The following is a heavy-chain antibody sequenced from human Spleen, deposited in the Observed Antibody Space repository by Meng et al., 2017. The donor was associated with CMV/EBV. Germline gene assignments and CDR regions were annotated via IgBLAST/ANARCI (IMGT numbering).Heavy chain of an antibody. CDR2: INSDGSST. D-gene: IGHD3-3*01. CDR3: ASGDYYYGMDV. CDR1: GFTFSSYW. J-gene: IGHJ6*02. V-gene: IGHV3-74*01. Sequence: GGSLRLSCAASGFTFSSYWMHWVRQAPGKGLVWVSRINSDGSSTSYADSVKGRFTISRDNAKNTLYLQMNSLIAEDTAVYYCASGDYYYGMDVWGQGTTVTVSS.